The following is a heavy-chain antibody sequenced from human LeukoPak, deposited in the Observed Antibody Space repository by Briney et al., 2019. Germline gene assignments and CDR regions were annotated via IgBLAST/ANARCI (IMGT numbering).Heavy chain of an antibody. CDR3: ARLGGHDFWSGYYTPNYYYGMDV. CDR1: GGSISSYY. J-gene: IGHJ6*02. V-gene: IGHV4-59*08. D-gene: IGHD3-3*01. CDR2: IYYSGST. Sequence: KTSETLSLTCTVSGGSISSYYWSWIRQPPGKGLEWIGYIYYSGSTNYNPSLKSRVTISVVTSKNQFSLKLSSVTAADTAVYYCARLGGHDFWSGYYTPNYYYGMDVWGQGTTVTVSS.